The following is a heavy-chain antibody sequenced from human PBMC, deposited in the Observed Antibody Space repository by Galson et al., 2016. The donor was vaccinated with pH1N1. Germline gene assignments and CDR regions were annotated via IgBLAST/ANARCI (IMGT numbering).Heavy chain of an antibody. CDR2: IYPGDSDT. CDR3: ARRAGVAAAGAFDL. Sequence: SGAEVKKPGESLKISCKGSGYIFTTYWIAWVRQMPGKGLECMGIIYPGDSDTRYSPSFEGQVTMSADKSISTAYLHWSSLKASDTAMYYCARRAGVAAAGAFDLWGQGTLVTVSS. CDR1: GYIFTTYW. D-gene: IGHD6-13*01. J-gene: IGHJ5*02. V-gene: IGHV5-51*01.